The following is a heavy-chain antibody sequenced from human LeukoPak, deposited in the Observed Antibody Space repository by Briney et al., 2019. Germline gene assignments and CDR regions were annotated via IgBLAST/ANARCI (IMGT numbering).Heavy chain of an antibody. CDR2: IIPLFGIA. J-gene: IGHJ6*03. CDR3: TREGGTVTGYMDV. CDR1: VGTFSSYA. D-gene: IGHD4-17*01. V-gene: IGHV1-69*17. Sequence: SVKVSFKAPVGTFSSYAISWVRQAPGQGLEWMGLIIPLFGIAHYAQKFQGRVTITAEKSTSTANMELSSLRSEDTAVYYWTREGGTVTGYMDVWGKGTTVTASS.